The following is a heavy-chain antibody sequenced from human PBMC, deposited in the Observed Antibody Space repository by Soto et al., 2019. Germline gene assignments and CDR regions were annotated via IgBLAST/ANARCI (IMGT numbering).Heavy chain of an antibody. CDR3: ASPRAGTAAGCFGY. J-gene: IGHJ4*02. V-gene: IGHV3-23*01. Sequence: QPGGSLRLSCAASGFTFSAYAMSWVRQAPGKGLEWVSTISGTGGTTYYADSVKGRFTISRDNPKNTLYLQMNSLRAEDTAIYYCASPRAGTAAGCFGYWGQGTLVTVSS. CDR2: ISGTGGTT. CDR1: GFTFSAYA. D-gene: IGHD6-13*01.